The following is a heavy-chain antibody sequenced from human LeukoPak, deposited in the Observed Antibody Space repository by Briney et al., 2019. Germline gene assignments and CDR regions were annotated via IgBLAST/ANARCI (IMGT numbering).Heavy chain of an antibody. CDR3: PRGSVAVAGTWFDP. D-gene: IGHD6-19*01. CDR2: INHSGST. J-gene: IGHJ5*02. Sequence: PSETLSLTCAVYGGSFSGYYWSWIRQPPGKGLEWIGEINHSGSTNYNPSLKSRVTISVDTSKNQFSLKLSSVTAADTAVYYCPRGSVAVAGTWFDPWGQGTLVTVSS. V-gene: IGHV4-34*01. CDR1: GGSFSGYY.